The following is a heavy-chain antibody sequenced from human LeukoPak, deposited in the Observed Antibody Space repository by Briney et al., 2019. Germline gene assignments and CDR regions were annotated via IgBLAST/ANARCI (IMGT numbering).Heavy chain of an antibody. CDR1: GFTFSSYW. V-gene: IGHV3-7*01. CDR2: IKQDGSEK. J-gene: IGHJ4*02. Sequence: GGSLRLSCAASGFTFSSYWMSWVRQAPGKGLEWVANIKQDGSEKYYVDSVKGRFTISRDNAKNSLYLQMNSLRAEDTAVYYCAREIKGYSYYFDYWGQGTLVTVSS. D-gene: IGHD3-22*01. CDR3: AREIKGYSYYFDY.